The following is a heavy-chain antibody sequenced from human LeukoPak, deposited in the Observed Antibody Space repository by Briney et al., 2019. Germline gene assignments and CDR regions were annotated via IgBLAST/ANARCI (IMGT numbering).Heavy chain of an antibody. CDR2: ISSSSSTI. Sequence: GGSLRLSCAASGFTFSSYSMNWVRQAPGRGLEWVSYISSSSSTIYYADSVKGRFTISRDNAKNSLYLQMNSLRAEDTAVYYCARNYYDSSGYYYFDYWGQGTLVTVSS. J-gene: IGHJ4*02. CDR3: ARNYYDSSGYYYFDY. D-gene: IGHD3-22*01. V-gene: IGHV3-48*04. CDR1: GFTFSSYS.